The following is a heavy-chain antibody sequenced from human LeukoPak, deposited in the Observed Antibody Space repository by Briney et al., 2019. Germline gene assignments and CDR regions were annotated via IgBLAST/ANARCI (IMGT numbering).Heavy chain of an antibody. CDR2: ISGSGGST. J-gene: IGHJ4*02. Sequence: GGSLRLSCAASGFTVSSNYMSWVRQAPGKGLEWVSAISGSGGSTYYADSVKGRFTISRDNSKNTPYLQMNSLRAEDTAVYYCAKGHGSGWTILAYWGQGTLVTVSS. D-gene: IGHD6-19*01. CDR1: GFTVSSNY. V-gene: IGHV3-23*01. CDR3: AKGHGSGWTILAY.